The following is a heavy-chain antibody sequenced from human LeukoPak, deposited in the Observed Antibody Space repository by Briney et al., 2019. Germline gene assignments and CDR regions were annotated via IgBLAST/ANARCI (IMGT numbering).Heavy chain of an antibody. CDR2: FDPEDGET. D-gene: IGHD3-16*01. CDR3: ARGGKAGGSDY. CDR1: GYTLTELS. V-gene: IGHV1-24*01. J-gene: IGHJ4*02. Sequence: ASVKVSCKVSGYTLTELSMHWVRQAPGKGPEWMGSFDPEDGETIYAQKFQGRVTITRDTSASTAYMELSSLRSEDTAVYYCARGGKAGGSDYWGQGTLVTVSS.